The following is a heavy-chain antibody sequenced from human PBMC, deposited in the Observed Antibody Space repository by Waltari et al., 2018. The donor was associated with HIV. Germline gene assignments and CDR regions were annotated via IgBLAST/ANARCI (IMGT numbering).Heavy chain of an antibody. CDR3: ARASWGSGSYPPDY. Sequence: QVQLVQSGAEVRKPGASVKVSCKASGYTFSAYYVSWVRQAPGQGLEWMGWLNPNSGDTNYAQRLQGRVTMTRDTSIATAYMELSSLRSDDTAVYYCARASWGSGSYPPDYWGQGTLVTVSS. CDR2: LNPNSGDT. J-gene: IGHJ4*02. V-gene: IGHV1-2*02. CDR1: GYTFSAYY. D-gene: IGHD3-10*01.